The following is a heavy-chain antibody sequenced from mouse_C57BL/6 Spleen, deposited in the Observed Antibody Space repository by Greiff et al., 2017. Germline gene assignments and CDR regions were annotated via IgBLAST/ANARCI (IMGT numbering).Heavy chain of an antibody. Sequence: EVQLVESGGDLVKPGGSLKLSCAASGFTFSSYGMSWVRQTPDKRLEWVATISSGGSYTYYPDSVKGRFTISRDNAKNTLYLQMSSLKSEDTAMYYWASHGYDVYWGQGTLVTVSA. V-gene: IGHV5-6*01. CDR1: GFTFSSYG. D-gene: IGHD2-2*01. CDR2: ISSGGSYT. J-gene: IGHJ3*01. CDR3: ASHGYDVY.